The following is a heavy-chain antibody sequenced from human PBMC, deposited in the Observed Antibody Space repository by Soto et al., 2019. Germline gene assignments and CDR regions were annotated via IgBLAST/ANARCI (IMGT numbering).Heavy chain of an antibody. CDR2: IYYSGST. D-gene: IGHD3-16*02. J-gene: IGHJ4*02. CDR1: DGSIVGGGYC. V-gene: IGHV4-30-4*01. CDR3: ARDRLRLGELSFQFDY. Sequence: LSLTSTVSDGSIVGGGYCCSRIRKPPGKGLEWIGYIYYSGSTYYNPSLKSRVTISVDTSKNQFSLKLSSVTAADTAVYYCARDRLRLGELSFQFDYWGQGTPVTVSP.